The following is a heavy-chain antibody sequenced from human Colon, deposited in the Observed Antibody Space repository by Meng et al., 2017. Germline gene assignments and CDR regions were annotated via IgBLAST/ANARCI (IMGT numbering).Heavy chain of an antibody. CDR2: INSYGTIT. D-gene: IGHD3-16*01. Sequence: DVQLVGSGGGLLQPGGSLRLSCAASGFMFSSYWMHWVRQVPGKGLVWVSRINSYGTITNYADSVKGRFTISRDNAKNTLYLQMDSLRAEDTAVYYCTRYYDATVPFDHWGQGTLVTVSS. CDR1: GFMFSSYW. CDR3: TRYYDATVPFDH. J-gene: IGHJ4*02. V-gene: IGHV3-74*01.